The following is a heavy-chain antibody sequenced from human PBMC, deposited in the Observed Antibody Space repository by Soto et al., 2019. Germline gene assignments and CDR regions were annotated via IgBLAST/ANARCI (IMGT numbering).Heavy chain of an antibody. J-gene: IGHJ1*01. Sequence: GGSLRLSCAASGFTFSSYAMSWVRQAPGKGLEWVSAISGSGGSTYYADSVKGRFTISRDNSKNTLYLQMNSLRAEDTAVYYCAKTPGSGYCSGGSCYPEYFQHWGKGTLVTVSS. D-gene: IGHD2-15*01. CDR2: ISGSGGST. CDR3: AKTPGSGYCSGGSCYPEYFQH. V-gene: IGHV3-23*01. CDR1: GFTFSSYA.